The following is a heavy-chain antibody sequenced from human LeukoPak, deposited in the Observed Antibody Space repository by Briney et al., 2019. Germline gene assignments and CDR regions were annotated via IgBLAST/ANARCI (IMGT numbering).Heavy chain of an antibody. CDR3: ARNLYDFWSGYGMDV. CDR1: GGSISSYY. Sequence: SETLSLTCTVSGGSISSYYWSWIRQPPGKGLEWIGYIYYSGSTNYNPSLKSRVTISVDTSKNQFSLKLSSVTAVDTAVYYCARNLYDFWSGYGMDVWGQGTTVTVSS. D-gene: IGHD3-3*01. CDR2: IYYSGST. V-gene: IGHV4-59*01. J-gene: IGHJ6*02.